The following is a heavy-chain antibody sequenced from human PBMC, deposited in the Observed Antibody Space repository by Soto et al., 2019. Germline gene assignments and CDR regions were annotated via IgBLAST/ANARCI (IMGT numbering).Heavy chain of an antibody. Sequence: SETLSLTCTVSGGSISSGDYYWSWIRQPPGKGLEWIGYIYYSGSTYYNPSLKSRVTISVDTSKNQFSLKLSSVTAADTAVYYCARAYYDSSGYNWFDPWGQGTLVTVSS. V-gene: IGHV4-30-4*01. D-gene: IGHD3-22*01. CDR1: GGSISSGDYY. CDR2: IYYSGST. J-gene: IGHJ5*02. CDR3: ARAYYDSSGYNWFDP.